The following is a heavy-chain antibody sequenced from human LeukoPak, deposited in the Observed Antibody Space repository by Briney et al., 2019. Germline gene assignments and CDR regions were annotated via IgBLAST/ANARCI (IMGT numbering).Heavy chain of an antibody. D-gene: IGHD2-2*01. Sequence: SETLSLTCTVPGGSLSSYYWSCIRHPAGKGLEWIGRIYTSGSTNYNPSLKSRVTMSVDTSKNQFSLKLSSVTAADTAVYYCAGVVVPAAMGYYYYYMDVWGKGTTVTVSS. CDR1: GGSLSSYY. V-gene: IGHV4-4*07. CDR2: IYTSGST. J-gene: IGHJ6*03. CDR3: AGVVVPAAMGYYYYYMDV.